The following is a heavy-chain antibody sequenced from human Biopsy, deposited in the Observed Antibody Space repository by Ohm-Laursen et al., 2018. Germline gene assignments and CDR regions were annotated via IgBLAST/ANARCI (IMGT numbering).Heavy chain of an antibody. CDR2: IKEDGSEI. D-gene: IGHD5-18*01. CDR3: ARGYSV. J-gene: IGHJ4*02. V-gene: IGHV3-7*01. Sequence: SLRLSCAASGFRFRDYWMSWVRRAPGKGLEWVATIKEDGSEIKYVASVKGRFTISRDNTESSLYLQLTNLTAEDTAVYFCARGYSVWGQGTLVTVSS. CDR1: GFRFRDYW.